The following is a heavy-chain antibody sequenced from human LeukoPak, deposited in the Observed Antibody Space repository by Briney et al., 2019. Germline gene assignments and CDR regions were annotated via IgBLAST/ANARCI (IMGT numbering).Heavy chain of an antibody. CDR3: ARVPVAGDYYYYGMDV. CDR2: NYYSGST. Sequence: SETLSLTCTVSGGSIISYYWSWIRQPPGKGLEWIGYNYYSGSTNYNPSLKSRVTISVDTSKNQFSLKLSSVTAADTAVYYCARVPVAGDYYYYGMDVWGQGTTVTVSS. CDR1: GGSIISYY. J-gene: IGHJ6*02. V-gene: IGHV4-59*01. D-gene: IGHD6-19*01.